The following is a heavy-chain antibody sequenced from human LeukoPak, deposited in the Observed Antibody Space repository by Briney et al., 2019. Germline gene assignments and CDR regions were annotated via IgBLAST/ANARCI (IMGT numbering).Heavy chain of an antibody. V-gene: IGHV3-23*01. CDR3: VKDRNDYVWGTYPDY. Sequence: GGSLRLSCVASGFTFSSYAMTWVRQAPGKGLEWVSAISGSGGSTYYADSVKGRFIISRDNSKNTLYLQMNSLRAEDTAVYYCVKDRNDYVWGTYPDYWGQGTLVTVSS. D-gene: IGHD3-16*02. CDR2: ISGSGGST. J-gene: IGHJ4*02. CDR1: GFTFSSYA.